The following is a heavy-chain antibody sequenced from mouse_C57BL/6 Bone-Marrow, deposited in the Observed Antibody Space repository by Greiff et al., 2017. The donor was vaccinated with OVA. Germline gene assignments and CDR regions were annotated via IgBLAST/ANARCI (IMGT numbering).Heavy chain of an antibody. V-gene: IGHV1-74*01. Sequence: QVQLQQPGAELVKPGASVKVSCKASGYTFTSYWMHWVKQRPGQGLEWIGRIHPSDRDTNYNQKVTGKATLTVDKSSSTAYMQRSSLTSEDSAVYYCAMGGYYYGSSFYAMDYWGQGTSVTVSS. J-gene: IGHJ4*01. CDR2: IHPSDRDT. CDR3: AMGGYYYGSSFYAMDY. D-gene: IGHD1-1*01. CDR1: GYTFTSYW.